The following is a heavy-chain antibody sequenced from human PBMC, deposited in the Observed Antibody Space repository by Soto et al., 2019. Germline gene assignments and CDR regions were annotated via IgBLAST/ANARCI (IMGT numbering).Heavy chain of an antibody. CDR2: IIPIFGTA. D-gene: IGHD3-9*01. CDR1: GGTFSSYA. V-gene: IGHV1-69*13. CDR3: ARDQNVLRYFDWLLLTDAFDI. Sequence: SVKVSCKASGGTFSSYAISWVRQAPGQGLEWMGGIIPIFGTANYAQKFQGRVTITADESTSTAYMELSSLRSEDTAVYYCARDQNVLRYFDWLLLTDAFDIWGQGTMVTVSS. J-gene: IGHJ3*02.